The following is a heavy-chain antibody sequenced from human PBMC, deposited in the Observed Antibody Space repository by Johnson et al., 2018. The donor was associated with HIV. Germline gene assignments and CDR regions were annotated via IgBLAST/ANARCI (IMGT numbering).Heavy chain of an antibody. CDR2: ISYDGSNK. CDR1: GFTFSSYP. Sequence: QVQVVESGGGVVQPGRSLRLSCAASGFTFSSYPMHWVRQAPGKGLEWVTLISYDGSNKYYADSVKGRFTISRDNSKNTMYLQMNSLRAEDTAVYYCARGRKDIEAADGLDNDAFDMWGQGTLVTVSS. V-gene: IGHV3-30*04. D-gene: IGHD5-12*01. CDR3: ARGRKDIEAADGLDNDAFDM. J-gene: IGHJ3*02.